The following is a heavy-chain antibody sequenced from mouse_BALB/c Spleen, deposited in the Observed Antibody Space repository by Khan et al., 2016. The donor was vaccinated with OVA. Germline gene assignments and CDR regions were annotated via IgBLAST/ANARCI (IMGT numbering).Heavy chain of an antibody. V-gene: IGHV5-6-5*01. CDR3: ARGPYYGSSPCYFDY. D-gene: IGHD1-1*01. J-gene: IGHJ2*01. CDR2: ISSGGNT. CDR1: GFTFSNYD. Sequence: EVELVESGGGLVKPGGSLKLSCAASGFTFSNYDMSWVRQTPEKRLEWVASISSGGNTYYPDSVKGRFTISRDHARKILYLHMSRLRSEDTAMYYCARGPYYGSSPCYFDYWGQGTTLTVSS.